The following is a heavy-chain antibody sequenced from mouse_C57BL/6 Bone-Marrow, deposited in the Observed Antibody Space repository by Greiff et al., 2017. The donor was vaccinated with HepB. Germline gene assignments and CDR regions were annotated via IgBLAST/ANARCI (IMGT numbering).Heavy chain of an antibody. D-gene: IGHD1-1*01. V-gene: IGHV4-1*01. CDR2: INPDSSTI. Sequence: GIAFSRYWMSWVRRAPWKGLEWIGEINPDSSTINYAPSLKDKFIISRDNAKNTLYLQMSKVRSEDTALYYCGSSYWYFDVWGTGTTVTVSS. J-gene: IGHJ1*03. CDR1: GIAFSRYW. CDR3: GSSYWYFDV.